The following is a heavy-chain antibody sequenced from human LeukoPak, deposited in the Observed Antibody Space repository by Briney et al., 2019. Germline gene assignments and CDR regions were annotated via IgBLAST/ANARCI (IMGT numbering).Heavy chain of an antibody. J-gene: IGHJ4*02. D-gene: IGHD6-6*01. V-gene: IGHV3-7*01. CDR3: ARDWGTSSDYFDY. CDR1: GFIFSNHW. Sequence: PGGSLRLSCAASGFIFSNHWMSWVRQAPGKGLEWVANIKQDGSEEYYIDSVKGRLTISRDNANNLFYLHMNSLRAEDTAVYYCARDWGTSSDYFDYWGQGTPVTVSS. CDR2: IKQDGSEE.